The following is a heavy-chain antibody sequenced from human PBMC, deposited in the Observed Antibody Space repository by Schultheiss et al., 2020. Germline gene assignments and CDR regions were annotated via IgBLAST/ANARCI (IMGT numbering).Heavy chain of an antibody. D-gene: IGHD2-21*02. Sequence: SETLSLTCTVSGGSISSGGYYWSWIRQPPGKGLEWIGEINHSGSTNYNPSLKSRVTISVDTSKNHFSLKLSSVTAADTAIYYCARSRAYCGEDCYSGGPKYSYYGLDVWGQGTAVTVSS. CDR1: GGSISSGGYY. CDR2: INHSGST. J-gene: IGHJ6*02. CDR3: ARSRAYCGEDCYSGGPKYSYYGLDV. V-gene: IGHV4-61*03.